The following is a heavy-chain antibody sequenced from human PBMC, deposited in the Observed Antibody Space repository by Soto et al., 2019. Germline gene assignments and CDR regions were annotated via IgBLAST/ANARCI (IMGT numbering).Heavy chain of an antibody. Sequence: PSETLSLTCAVYGGSFSGYYWSWIRQPPGKGLEWIGEINHSGSTNYNPSLKSRVTISVDTSKNQFSLKLSSVTAADTAVYYCARLYSSRSYWGQGTLVTVSS. CDR1: GGSFSGYY. V-gene: IGHV4-34*01. J-gene: IGHJ4*02. CDR2: INHSGST. D-gene: IGHD6-13*01. CDR3: ARLYSSRSY.